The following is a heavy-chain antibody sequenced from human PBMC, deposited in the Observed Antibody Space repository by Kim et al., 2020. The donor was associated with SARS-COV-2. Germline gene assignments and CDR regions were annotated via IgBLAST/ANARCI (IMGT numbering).Heavy chain of an antibody. D-gene: IGHD3-10*01. J-gene: IGHJ3*02. V-gene: IGHV3-48*03. CDR1: GFTFSSYD. CDR2: IDLRGSTI. Sequence: GGSLRLSCAASGFTFSSYDMNWVRQAPGKGLEWVSYIDLRGSTIYYADSGKGRFTISRDNDKNSLYLQMNSLRAEATAIYYCASDDYGGNSVVDAFDIWGEGTLVTVSS. CDR3: ASDDYGGNSVVDAFDI.